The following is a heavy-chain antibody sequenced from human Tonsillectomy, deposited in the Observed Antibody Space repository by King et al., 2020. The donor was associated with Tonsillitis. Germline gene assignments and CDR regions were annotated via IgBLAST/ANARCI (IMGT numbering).Heavy chain of an antibody. D-gene: IGHD3-10*01. J-gene: IGHJ4*02. CDR3: ARDRGLTVRGIKGFDY. CDR1: GGSISSYY. CDR2: IYYSGRT. Sequence: VQLQESGPGLVKPSETLSLTCTVSGGSISSYYWSWIRQSPGKGLEWIGYIYYSGRTNYNPSIKSRVTVSVDTSKNQFSLKLSSVTAADTAVYYCARDRGLTVRGIKGFDYWGQGTLVTVSS. V-gene: IGHV4-59*01.